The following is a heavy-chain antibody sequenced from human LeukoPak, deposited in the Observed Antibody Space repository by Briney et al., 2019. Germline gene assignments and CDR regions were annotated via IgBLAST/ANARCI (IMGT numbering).Heavy chain of an antibody. D-gene: IGHD1-26*01. CDR3: ARDVGAGATSPKPFDY. V-gene: IGHV3-7*01. CDR2: IKQDGSEK. CDR1: GFTFSSYW. Sequence: GGSLRLSCAASGFTFSSYWMSWVRQAPGKGLEWVANIKQDGSEKYYVDSVKGRFTISRDNAKSSLYLQMNSLRAEDTAVYYCARDVGAGATSPKPFDYWGQGTLVTVSS. J-gene: IGHJ4*02.